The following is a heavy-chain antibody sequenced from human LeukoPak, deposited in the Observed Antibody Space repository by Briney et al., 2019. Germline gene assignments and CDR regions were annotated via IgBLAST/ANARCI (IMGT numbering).Heavy chain of an antibody. CDR3: ARQYYDFWSGYYAPWYYYGMDV. CDR2: IKQDGSEK. D-gene: IGHD3-3*01. V-gene: IGHV3-7*01. J-gene: IGHJ6*02. Sequence: PGGSLRLSCAASGFTFSSYWMSWVRQAPGKGLEWVANIKQDGSEKYYVDSVEGRFTISRDNAKNSLYLQMNSLRAEDTAVYYCARQYYDFWSGYYAPWYYYGMDVWGQGTTVTVSS. CDR1: GFTFSSYW.